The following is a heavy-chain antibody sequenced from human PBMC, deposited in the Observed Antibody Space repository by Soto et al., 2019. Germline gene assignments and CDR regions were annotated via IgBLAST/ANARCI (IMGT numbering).Heavy chain of an antibody. V-gene: IGHV4-34*01. J-gene: IGHJ6*03. Sequence: SETLSLTCAVYGGSFSGYYWSWIRQPPGKGLEWIGEINHSGSTNYNPSLKSRVTISVDTSKNQFSLKLSSVTAADTAVYYCARGTIAAPPYYYYYMDVWGKGTTVTVSS. CDR2: INHSGST. CDR3: ARGTIAAPPYYYYYMDV. CDR1: GGSFSGYY. D-gene: IGHD6-6*01.